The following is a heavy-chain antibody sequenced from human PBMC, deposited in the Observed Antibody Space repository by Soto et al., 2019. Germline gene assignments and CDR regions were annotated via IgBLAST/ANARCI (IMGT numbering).Heavy chain of an antibody. CDR2: ITTDKGKT. J-gene: IGHJ4*02. D-gene: IGHD6-19*01. CDR3: ARGLGQWLAHARGSLDY. V-gene: IGHV1-18*01. Sequence: GASVKVSCKTSGYTFTNYGISWVRQAPGQGLEWMGWITTDKGKTTYAQKFQGRVTMTTDTSTSTAYMELRSLRSDDTAVYYCARGLGQWLAHARGSLDYWGQGTLVTVSS. CDR1: GYTFTNYG.